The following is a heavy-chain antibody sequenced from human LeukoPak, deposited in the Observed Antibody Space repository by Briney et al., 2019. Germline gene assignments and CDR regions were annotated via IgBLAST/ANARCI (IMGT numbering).Heavy chain of an antibody. J-gene: IGHJ4*02. D-gene: IGHD6-19*01. V-gene: IGHV4-34*01. Sequence: SETLSLTCAVYGGSFSGYYWTWIRQPPGKGLEWIGEINHSGSTNYNASLKSRVTISIDTSKNQFSLKLSSVTAADTAVYYCASSRVYSSGWYDYFDNWGQGTPVTVSS. CDR3: ASSRVYSSGWYDYFDN. CDR1: GGSFSGYY. CDR2: INHSGST.